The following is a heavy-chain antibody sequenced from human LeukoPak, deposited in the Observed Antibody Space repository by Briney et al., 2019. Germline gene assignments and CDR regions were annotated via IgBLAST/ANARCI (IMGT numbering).Heavy chain of an antibody. J-gene: IGHJ3*02. CDR2: IYTSGST. CDR1: GDSINNNNYY. Sequence: PSETLSLTCTVSGDSINNNNYYWSWIRQPAGKGLEWIGRIYTSGSTNYNPSLKSRVTMSVDTSKNQFSLKLSSVTAADTAVYYCASVTSGNHPSDAFDIWGQGTMVTVSS. D-gene: IGHD1-14*01. V-gene: IGHV4-4*07. CDR3: ASVTSGNHPSDAFDI.